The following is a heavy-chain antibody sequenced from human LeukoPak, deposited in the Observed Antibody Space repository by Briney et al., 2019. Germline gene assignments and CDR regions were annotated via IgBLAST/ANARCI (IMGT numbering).Heavy chain of an antibody. CDR2: INHSGST. Sequence: PSETLSLTCAVYGGSFSGYYWSWIRQPPGKGLEWIGEINHSGSTNYNPSLKSRVTISVDTSKNQFSLKLSSVTAADTAVYYCARGCPFLQKDAFDIWGQGTMVTVSS. CDR3: ARGCPFLQKDAFDI. CDR1: GGSFSGYY. V-gene: IGHV4-34*01. J-gene: IGHJ3*02. D-gene: IGHD5-24*01.